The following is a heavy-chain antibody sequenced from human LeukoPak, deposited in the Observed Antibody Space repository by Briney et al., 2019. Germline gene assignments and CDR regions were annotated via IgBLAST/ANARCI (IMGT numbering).Heavy chain of an antibody. D-gene: IGHD3-16*01. CDR3: ARDPPSRGTRYFDY. CDR2: ISSSSSNK. V-gene: IGHV3-21*01. CDR1: GFTLSRYS. Sequence: TGGSLRLSCAASGFTLSRYSMNWVRQAPGEGPEWVSSISSSSSNKDYVDSVKGRFTVSRDNAKNSLYLQMDSLRVEDTAVYYCARDPPSRGTRYFDYWGQGILVTVSS. J-gene: IGHJ4*02.